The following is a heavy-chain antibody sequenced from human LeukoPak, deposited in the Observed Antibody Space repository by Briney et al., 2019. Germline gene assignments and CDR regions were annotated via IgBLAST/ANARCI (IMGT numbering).Heavy chain of an antibody. V-gene: IGHV4-61*02. Sequence: PSQTLSLTCTVSGGSISSGSYYWSWIRQPAGTGLEWIGCIYTSGSTNYNPSLKSRVAISVDTSKNQFSLKLSSVTAADTAVYYCARGDYYDSSGYPPYYYYGMDVWGQGTTVTVSS. J-gene: IGHJ6*02. CDR3: ARGDYYDSSGYPPYYYYGMDV. D-gene: IGHD3-22*01. CDR1: GGSISSGSYY. CDR2: IYTSGST.